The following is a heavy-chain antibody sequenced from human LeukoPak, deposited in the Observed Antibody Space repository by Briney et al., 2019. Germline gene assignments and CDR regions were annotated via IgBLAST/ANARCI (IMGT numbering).Heavy chain of an antibody. Sequence: ASVKVSCKASGCTFTSYGISWVRQAPGQGLEWMGWISHYSGNTIYAQKFQDRLTMTTDTSTSTALMELRNLRSDDTAVYYCARSEKAYCGGVCDNYHMDVWGRGTTVTVSS. D-gene: IGHD2-21*02. CDR1: GCTFTSYG. J-gene: IGHJ6*03. V-gene: IGHV1-18*01. CDR2: ISHYSGNT. CDR3: ARSEKAYCGGVCDNYHMDV.